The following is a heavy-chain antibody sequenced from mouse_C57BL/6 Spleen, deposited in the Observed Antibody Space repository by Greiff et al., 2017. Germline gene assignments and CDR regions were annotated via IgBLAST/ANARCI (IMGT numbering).Heavy chain of an antibody. V-gene: IGHV1-64*01. Sequence: QVQLQQPGAELVKPGASVKLSCKASGYTFTSYWMHWVKQRPGQGLEWIGMIHPNSGSTNYNEKFKSKATLTVDKSSSTAYMQLSSLTSEDSAVYYCARIYYYGSSYGGYAMDYWGQGTSVTVSS. CDR3: ARIYYYGSSYGGYAMDY. CDR1: GYTFTSYW. D-gene: IGHD1-1*01. J-gene: IGHJ4*01. CDR2: IHPNSGST.